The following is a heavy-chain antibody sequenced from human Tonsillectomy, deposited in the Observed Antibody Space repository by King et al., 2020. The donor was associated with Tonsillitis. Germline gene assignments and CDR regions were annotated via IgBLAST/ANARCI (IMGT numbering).Heavy chain of an antibody. V-gene: IGHV3-30*02. Sequence: VQLVQSGGGVVQPGGSLRLSCAASGFTFSYYGMHWVRQAPGKGLEWVAFIRYDGSHKYYADSVKGRFTISRDNSKSTLYLQMTSLRAEDTALYYCAKDAFMEMTTIDYWGQGTLVPVSS. J-gene: IGHJ4*02. D-gene: IGHD5-24*01. CDR2: IRYDGSHK. CDR3: AKDAFMEMTTIDY. CDR1: GFTFSYYG.